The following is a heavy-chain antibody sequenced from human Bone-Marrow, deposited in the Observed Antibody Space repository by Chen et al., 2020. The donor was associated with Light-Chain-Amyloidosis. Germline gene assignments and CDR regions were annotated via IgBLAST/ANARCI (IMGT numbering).Heavy chain of an antibody. Sequence: QVQLQQWGAGPLKPSETLSLTCAVYDGSFSGYYWSWIRQPPGKGLEWIGEINHSGSTNYNPSLKSRVTISVDTSKNQFSLKLSSVTAADTAVYYCARGQGIGVAGTRDFQHWGQGTLVTVSS. CDR1: DGSFSGYY. J-gene: IGHJ1*01. CDR3: ARGQGIGVAGTRDFQH. D-gene: IGHD6-19*01. CDR2: INHSGST. V-gene: IGHV4-34*01.